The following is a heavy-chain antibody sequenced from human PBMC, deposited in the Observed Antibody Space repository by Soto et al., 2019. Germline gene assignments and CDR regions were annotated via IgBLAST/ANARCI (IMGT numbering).Heavy chain of an antibody. J-gene: IGHJ6*02. CDR2: IRSKAYGGTT. CDR3: TRASRRHYYYYGMDV. CDR1: GFTFGDYA. V-gene: IGHV3-49*03. Sequence: SLSLSCTASGFTFGDYAMSWFRQAPGTGLEWVGFIRSKAYGGTTEYAASVKGRFTISRDDSKSIAYLQMNSLKTEDTAVYYCTRASRRHYYYYGMDVWGQGTTVTVS.